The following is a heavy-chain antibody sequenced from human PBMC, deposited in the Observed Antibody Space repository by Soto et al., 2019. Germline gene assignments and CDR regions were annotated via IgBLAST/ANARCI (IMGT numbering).Heavy chain of an antibody. V-gene: IGHV4-39*01. D-gene: IGHD3-3*01. CDR2: IYYSGST. Sequence: SETLSLTCTVSGGSISSSSYYWGWIRQPPGKGLEWTGSIYYSGSTYYNPSLKSRVTISVDTSKNQFSLKLSSVTAADTAVYYCARLGNTIFGVVISPPDYWGQGTLVTVSS. J-gene: IGHJ4*02. CDR1: GGSISSSSYY. CDR3: ARLGNTIFGVVISPPDY.